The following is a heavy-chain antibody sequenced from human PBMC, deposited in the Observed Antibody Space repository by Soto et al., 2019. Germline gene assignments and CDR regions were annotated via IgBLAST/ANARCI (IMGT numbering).Heavy chain of an antibody. Sequence: SETLSLTCAVSGGSISSGGYSWSWIRQPPGKGLEWIGYIYHSGSTYYNPSLKSRVTISVDRSKNQFSLKLSSVTAADTAVYYCARAEWDGYNYYYFDYWGQGTLVTVSS. V-gene: IGHV4-30-2*01. CDR2: IYHSGST. J-gene: IGHJ4*02. CDR1: GGSISSGGYS. D-gene: IGHD5-12*01. CDR3: ARAEWDGYNYYYFDY.